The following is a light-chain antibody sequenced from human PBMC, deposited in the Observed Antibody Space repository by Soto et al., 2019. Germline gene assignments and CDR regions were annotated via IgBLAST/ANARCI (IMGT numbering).Light chain of an antibody. V-gene: IGKV3-11*01. CDR3: QQRNNWPPVT. Sequence: IVWTQYPGTLSLSPGGRTTLSCRASRSISRYLAWYQQKPGQAPRLLIYDASNRATGIPARFSGSGSGTDFTLTISSLEPEDFAVYYCQQRNNWPPVTFGGGTKVDIK. CDR2: DAS. CDR1: RSISRY. J-gene: IGKJ4*01.